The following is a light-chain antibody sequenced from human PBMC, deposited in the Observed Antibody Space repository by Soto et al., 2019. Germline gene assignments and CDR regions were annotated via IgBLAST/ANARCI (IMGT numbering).Light chain of an antibody. Sequence: DIQMTQSPSSLSASVGDRVTITCQASHDIKKYLNWYQQKAHKVPKLLIHDASTLATGVPSRFTGSGSGTDFTLTINSRQPEDVSTYYCQQFDDLPLTFGGGTKVDI. J-gene: IGKJ4*01. V-gene: IGKV1-33*01. CDR1: HDIKKY. CDR3: QQFDDLPLT. CDR2: DAS.